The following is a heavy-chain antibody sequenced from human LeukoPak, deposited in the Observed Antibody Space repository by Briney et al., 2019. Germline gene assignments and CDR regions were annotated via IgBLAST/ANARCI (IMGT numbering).Heavy chain of an antibody. CDR1: GGTFSSYA. CDR3: AREGGYSGYDLQPYFDY. D-gene: IGHD5-12*01. Sequence: AASVKVSCKASGGTFSSYAISWVRQAPGQGLEWMGGIIPIFGIANYAQKFQGRVTITADKSTSTAYMELSSLRSEDTAVYYCAREGGYSGYDLQPYFDYWGQGTLVTVSS. J-gene: IGHJ4*02. V-gene: IGHV1-69*17. CDR2: IIPIFGIA.